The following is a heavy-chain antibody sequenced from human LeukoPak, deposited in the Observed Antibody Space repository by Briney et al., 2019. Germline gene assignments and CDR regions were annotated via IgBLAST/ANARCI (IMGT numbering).Heavy chain of an antibody. V-gene: IGHV4-34*01. J-gene: IGHJ4*02. CDR3: ARGRIYYDSSGYYYHVCFDY. CDR2: INHSGST. CDR1: GGSFSGYY. D-gene: IGHD3-22*01. Sequence: SETLSLTCAVYGGSFSGYYWSWIRQPPGKGLEWIVEINHSGSTNYNPSLKSRVTISVDTSKNQFSLKLSSVTAADTAVYYCARGRIYYDSSGYYYHVCFDYWGQGTLVTVSS.